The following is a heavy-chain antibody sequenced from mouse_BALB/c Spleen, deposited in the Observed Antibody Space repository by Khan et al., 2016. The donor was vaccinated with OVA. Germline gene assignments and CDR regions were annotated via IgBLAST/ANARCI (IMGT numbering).Heavy chain of an antibody. V-gene: IGHV1S81*02. CDR3: ARIKKIVATYFDY. Sequence: VQLQQSGAELVKAGASVKMSCKASGYTFTSYWMHWVKQRLGQGLEWFAETNPTNGRTYYNEKFKSKATLTVDKSSSTAYMLLSGPTFVDSAVYYCARIKKIVATYFDYWGQGTTLTVSS. CDR1: GYTFTSYW. J-gene: IGHJ2*01. D-gene: IGHD1-1*01. CDR2: TNPTNGRT.